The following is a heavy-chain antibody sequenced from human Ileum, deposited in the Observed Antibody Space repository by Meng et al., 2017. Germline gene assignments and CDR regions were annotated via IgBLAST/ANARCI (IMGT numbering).Heavy chain of an antibody. CDR3: ARDMPYSSGSFDY. Sequence: QVQLVESGCEVKEPGVSVRVSCKTSGFTFISYAIYWVRQAPGQGLEWMGWITAGNGNTKYSQKFQGRVTITRETSASTAYMELSSLRSEDTAVYYCARDMPYSSGSFDYWGQGTLVTVSS. D-gene: IGHD3-10*01. CDR1: GFTFISYA. V-gene: IGHV1-3*01. CDR2: ITAGNGNT. J-gene: IGHJ4*02.